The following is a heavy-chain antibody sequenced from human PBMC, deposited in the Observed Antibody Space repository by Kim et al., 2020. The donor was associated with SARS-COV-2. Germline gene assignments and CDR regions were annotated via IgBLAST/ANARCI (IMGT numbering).Heavy chain of an antibody. V-gene: IGHV4-39*01. D-gene: IGHD2-15*01. J-gene: IGHJ4*02. CDR3: ERQAVVTYYCFDY. Sequence: TPTLKSRVTIAVETSKNQFSLKLSSVTAADTAVYYCERQAVVTYYCFDYWGQGTLVTVSS.